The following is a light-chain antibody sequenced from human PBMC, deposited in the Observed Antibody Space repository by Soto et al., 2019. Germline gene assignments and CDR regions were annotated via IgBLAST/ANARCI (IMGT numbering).Light chain of an antibody. CDR3: GAWDGSLKGYV. CDR1: SSNIGMNT. J-gene: IGLJ1*01. V-gene: IGLV1-44*01. CDR2: NNN. Sequence: QSVLTQPPSVSGTPGQRVTISCSGSSSNIGMNTVNWYQQLPGTAPKVLIHNNNQRPSGVPDRFSGSTSGTSASLAISGLQSEDGAAYYCGAWDGSLKGYVFGTGTKVTVL.